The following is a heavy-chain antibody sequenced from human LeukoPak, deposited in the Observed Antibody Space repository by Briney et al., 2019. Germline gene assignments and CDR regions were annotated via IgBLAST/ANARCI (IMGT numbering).Heavy chain of an antibody. J-gene: IGHJ6*03. D-gene: IGHD3-22*01. CDR3: ARETYYYDIRYRDV. Sequence: GGSLRLSCAASAFTFSSYGMSWVRQAPGEGLEWVSYISSSSSTIYYADSVKGRFTISRDNAKNSLYLQMNSLRAEDTAVHYCARETYYYDIRYRDVWGKGTTVTVSS. CDR2: ISSSSSTI. V-gene: IGHV3-48*01. CDR1: AFTFSSYG.